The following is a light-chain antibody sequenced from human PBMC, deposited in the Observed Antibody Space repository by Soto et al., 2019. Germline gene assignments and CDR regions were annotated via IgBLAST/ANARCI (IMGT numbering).Light chain of an antibody. Sequence: DIQMTQSPSTLSASVGDRVTITCRASQSISSWLAWYQQKPGKAPKLLIYDASSLESGVPSRFSGSGSGTEFTVTISSLQRDDFAAYYCQQYNSYLWTFGQGTKVEIK. V-gene: IGKV1-5*01. CDR3: QQYNSYLWT. CDR2: DAS. J-gene: IGKJ1*01. CDR1: QSISSW.